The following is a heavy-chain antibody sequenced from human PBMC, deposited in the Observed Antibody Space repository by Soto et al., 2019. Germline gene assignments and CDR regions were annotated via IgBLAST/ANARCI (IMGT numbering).Heavy chain of an antibody. CDR2: VSHRGRT. D-gene: IGHD6-13*01. CDR3: ARNGGSTWYYFDS. CDR1: GGSFTGYY. J-gene: IGHJ4*02. Sequence: QVQLQQWGAGLLKPSETLSLTCAVNGGSFTGYYGCWIRQSPGKGLEWIGEVSHRGRTNYSPSLKSRVTISIDTSKNQFFLKLNSVTAADTGVYYCARNGGSTWYYFDSWGQGTVVTVSS. V-gene: IGHV4-34*01.